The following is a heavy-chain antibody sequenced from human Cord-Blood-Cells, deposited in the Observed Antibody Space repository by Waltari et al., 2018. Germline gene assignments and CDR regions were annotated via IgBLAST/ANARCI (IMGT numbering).Heavy chain of an antibody. CDR2: INHSGRT. V-gene: IGHV4-34*01. J-gene: IGHJ4*02. D-gene: IGHD5-12*01. CDR1: GGSFSGYY. Sequence: QVQLQQWGAGLLKPSETMSLTCAVYGGSFSGYYWSGIRQPPGKGLEWIGEINHSGRTNNNPSLTSRVTISVDPSKYQFSRRLSSVTTADTAVYYCARVSDSGYDFDYWGQGTLVTVSS. CDR3: ARVSDSGYDFDY.